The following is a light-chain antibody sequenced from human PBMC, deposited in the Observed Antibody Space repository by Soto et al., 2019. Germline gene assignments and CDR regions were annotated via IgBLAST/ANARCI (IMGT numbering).Light chain of an antibody. CDR2: KAF. Sequence: DIQMTQSPSTLSASVGDRVTMTCRASQSISHWLAWYQQKPGKAPKLLIYKAFSLESGVPSRFSGGGAATEFTLTISSLQPDDFATYYCQQYNSYPLTFGGGTKVEIK. CDR1: QSISHW. V-gene: IGKV1-5*03. CDR3: QQYNSYPLT. J-gene: IGKJ4*01.